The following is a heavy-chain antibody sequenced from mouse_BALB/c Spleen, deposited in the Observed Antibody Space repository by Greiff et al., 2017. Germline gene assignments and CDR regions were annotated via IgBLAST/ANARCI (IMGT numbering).Heavy chain of an antibody. V-gene: IGHV14-4*02. D-gene: IGHD1-1*01. J-gene: IGHJ3*01. CDR1: GFNIKDYY. CDR3: NAYYYGSRRGLAY. CDR2: IDPENGDT. Sequence: VQLQQSGAELVRSGASVKLSCTASGFNIKDYYMHWVKQRPEQGLEWIGWIDPENGDTEYAPKFQGKATMTADTSSNTAYLQLSSLTSEDTAVYYCNAYYYGSRRGLAYWGQGTLVTVSA.